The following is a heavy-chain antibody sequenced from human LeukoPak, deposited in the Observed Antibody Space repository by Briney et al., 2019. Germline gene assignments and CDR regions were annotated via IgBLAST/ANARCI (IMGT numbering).Heavy chain of an antibody. D-gene: IGHD6-13*01. CDR3: ARVVGLTGYSSSWYSGYYYYMDV. V-gene: IGHV1-69*06. CDR2: IIPIFGTA. J-gene: IGHJ6*03. Sequence: SVKVSCKASGYTFTSYDINWVRQAPGQGLEWMGGIIPIFGTANYAQKFQDRVTITADKSTSTAYMELSSLRSEDTAVYYCARVVGLTGYSSSWYSGYYYYMDVWGKGTTVTVSS. CDR1: GYTFTSYD.